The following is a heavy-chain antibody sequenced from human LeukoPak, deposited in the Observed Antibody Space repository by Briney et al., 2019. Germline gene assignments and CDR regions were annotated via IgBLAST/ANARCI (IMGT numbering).Heavy chain of an antibody. J-gene: IGHJ4*02. CDR2: IKSNGDGGAP. V-gene: IGHV3-15*01. CDR3: TTFYLEYSPC. CDR1: GFSFMNAW. D-gene: IGHD2/OR15-2a*01. Sequence: GGSLRLSCAASGFSFMNAWMIWVRQAPGKGLEGGGRIKSNGDGGAPDYAPPARGRLTISRDDSKNTLYLQMNSLKTEDTAVYYCTTFYLEYSPCWGRGTLVTVSS.